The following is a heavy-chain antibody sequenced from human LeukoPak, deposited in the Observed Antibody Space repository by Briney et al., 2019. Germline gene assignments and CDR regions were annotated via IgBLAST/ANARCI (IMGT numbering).Heavy chain of an antibody. CDR1: GFTFSTYG. CDR3: AKGKQQWWTFDALDI. CDR2: ISYDGGKK. V-gene: IGHV3-30*18. Sequence: GGSLRLSCEAAGFTFSTYGMHWVRQAPGTGLEWVALISYDGGKKYYADSVKGRFTISRDNSKNTLYLQTNSLIPDDTAVYYCAKGKQQWWTFDALDIWGQGTTVTVSS. J-gene: IGHJ3*02. D-gene: IGHD5-18*01.